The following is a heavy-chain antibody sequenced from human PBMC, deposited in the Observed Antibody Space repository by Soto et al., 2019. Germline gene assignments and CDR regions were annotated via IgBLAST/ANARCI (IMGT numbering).Heavy chain of an antibody. CDR2: ISYDGSNK. CDR1: GFIFSSYA. J-gene: IGHJ4*02. CDR3: ARGSTEGLS. D-gene: IGHD2-21*02. V-gene: IGHV3-30-3*01. Sequence: GGSLRLACSASGFIFSSYAMNWVRQAPGKGLEWVALISYDGSNKYYADSVKGRFTISRDNSKNTLYLQMNSLRAEDTAMFYCARGSTEGLSWGLGTLVTVSS.